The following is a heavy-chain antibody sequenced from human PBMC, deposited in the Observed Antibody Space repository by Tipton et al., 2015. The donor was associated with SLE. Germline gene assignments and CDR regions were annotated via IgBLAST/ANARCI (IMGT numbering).Heavy chain of an antibody. J-gene: IGHJ6*03. Sequence: TLSLTCTVSGGSISNYYWSWIRQPAGKGLEWIGRIYTSGSTNYNPSLKSRVTISVDTSKNQFSLKLSSVTAADTAVYYCARSQWEPGYMDVWGKGTTVTVSS. CDR1: GGSISNYY. D-gene: IGHD1-26*01. CDR3: ARSQWEPGYMDV. V-gene: IGHV4-4*07. CDR2: IYTSGST.